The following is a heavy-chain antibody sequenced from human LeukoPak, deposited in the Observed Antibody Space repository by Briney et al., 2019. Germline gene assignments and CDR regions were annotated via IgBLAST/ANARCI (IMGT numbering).Heavy chain of an antibody. Sequence: PGGSLRLSCAASGFTFSSYSMNWVRQAPGKGLEWVTFIRYDGSNKYYTDSVKSRFTISRDNSKNTLYLQMDSLRAEDTAVYYCARDYDFWSGYYSPTRGYFGYWGQGTLVTVSS. CDR2: IRYDGSNK. CDR1: GFTFSSYS. CDR3: ARDYDFWSGYYSPTRGYFGY. D-gene: IGHD3-3*01. J-gene: IGHJ4*02. V-gene: IGHV3-30*02.